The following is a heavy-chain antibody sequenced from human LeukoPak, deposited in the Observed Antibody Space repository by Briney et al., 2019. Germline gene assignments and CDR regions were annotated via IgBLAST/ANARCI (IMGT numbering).Heavy chain of an antibody. CDR1: GGSISSYY. J-gene: IGHJ4*02. CDR3: ARVTGYMIEDYFDY. CDR2: MSYSGST. D-gene: IGHD3-22*01. Sequence: PSETLSLTCTVSGGSISSYYWNWIRQPPGKGLEWIGYMSYSGSTNYNPSLKSRVTISVKTSKNQFSLKLSSVTAADTAVYYCARVTGYMIEDYFDYWGQGTLVTVSS. V-gene: IGHV4-59*01.